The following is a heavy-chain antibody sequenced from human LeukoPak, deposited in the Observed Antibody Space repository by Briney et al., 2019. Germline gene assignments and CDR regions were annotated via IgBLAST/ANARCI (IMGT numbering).Heavy chain of an antibody. CDR2: ISSSSSTI. V-gene: IGHV3-48*04. D-gene: IGHD3-22*01. J-gene: IGHJ4*02. Sequence: GGSLRLSCAASGFTFSSYSMYWVCQAPGKGLEWVSYISSSSSTIYYADSVKGRFTISRVNAKNSLYLQMNSLRAEDTAVYYCARDLYYYDSSGHPSDFDYWGQGTLVTVSS. CDR3: ARDLYYYDSSGHPSDFDY. CDR1: GFTFSSYS.